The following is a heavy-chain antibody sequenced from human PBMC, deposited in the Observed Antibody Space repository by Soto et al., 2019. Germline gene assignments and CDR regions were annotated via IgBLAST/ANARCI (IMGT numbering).Heavy chain of an antibody. CDR3: ARGDATFSAYYYSMDV. J-gene: IGHJ6*03. D-gene: IGHD1-26*01. CDR1: GFTLSSCW. CDR2: INSDGSSR. Sequence: ELQLVESGGGLVQPGGSLRLSCVASGFTLSSCWMHWVRQPPGKGLVCVSRINSDGSSRTYADSVRRRLTISRDNAKNTLYLQMNSLRAEDTAVYYCARGDATFSAYYYSMDVWGKGTTVTVSS. V-gene: IGHV3-74*01.